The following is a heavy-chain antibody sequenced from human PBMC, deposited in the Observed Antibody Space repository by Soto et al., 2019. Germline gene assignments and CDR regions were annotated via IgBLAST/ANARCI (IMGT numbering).Heavy chain of an antibody. CDR1: GGSFSGYY. V-gene: IGHV4-34*01. CDR3: ARDPLRIAAAGTGYYGMDV. D-gene: IGHD6-13*01. CDR2: INHSGST. J-gene: IGHJ6*02. Sequence: SETLSLTCAVYGGSFSGYYWSWIRQPPGRGLEWIGEINHSGSTNYNPSLKSRVTISVDTSKNQFSLKLSSVTAADTAVYYCARDPLRIAAAGTGYYGMDVWGQGTTVTVSS.